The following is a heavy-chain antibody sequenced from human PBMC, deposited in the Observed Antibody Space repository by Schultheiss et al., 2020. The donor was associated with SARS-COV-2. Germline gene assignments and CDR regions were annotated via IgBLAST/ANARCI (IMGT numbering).Heavy chain of an antibody. Sequence: GGSLRLSCVTSGFTFSSYNMNWVRQAPGKGLEWVSYITSSSSTIYYADSVKGRFTISRDNAKNSLFLQMNSLRAEDTAVYYCARDRSSGYGGSFDYWGQGTLVTVSS. J-gene: IGHJ4*02. V-gene: IGHV3-48*01. CDR3: ARDRSSGYGGSFDY. CDR1: GFTFSSYN. D-gene: IGHD3-22*01. CDR2: ITSSSSTI.